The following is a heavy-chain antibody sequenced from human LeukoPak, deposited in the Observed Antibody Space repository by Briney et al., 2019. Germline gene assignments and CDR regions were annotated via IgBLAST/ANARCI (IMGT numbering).Heavy chain of an antibody. CDR1: GYTFTSYF. V-gene: IGHV1-46*01. J-gene: IGHJ4*02. CDR3: ARTPPAGIAAAGTAY. D-gene: IGHD6-13*01. Sequence: ASVRVSCKASGYTFTSYFMHWVRQAPGQGLEWLGMINPSGSNTNYAQKVQGRVTMTTDTSTSTAYMELRSLRSDDTAVYYCARTPPAGIAAAGTAYWGQGTLVTVSS. CDR2: INPSGSNT.